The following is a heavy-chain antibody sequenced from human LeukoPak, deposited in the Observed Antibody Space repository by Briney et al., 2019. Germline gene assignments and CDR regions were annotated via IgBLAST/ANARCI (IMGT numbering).Heavy chain of an antibody. J-gene: IGHJ6*02. Sequence: SETLSLTCAVYGGSFSGYYWSWIRQPPGKGLEWIGEIHHSGSTNYNPSLKSRVTISVVTSKNQFSLKLSSVTAADTAVYYCARWGLAVAGFPHYHYYRMEVRGQGTTVTVSS. CDR1: GGSFSGYY. D-gene: IGHD6-19*01. CDR3: ARWGLAVAGFPHYHYYRMEV. CDR2: IHHSGST. V-gene: IGHV4-34*01.